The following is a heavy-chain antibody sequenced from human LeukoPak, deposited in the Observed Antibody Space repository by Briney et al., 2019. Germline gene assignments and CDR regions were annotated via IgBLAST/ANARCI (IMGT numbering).Heavy chain of an antibody. CDR1: GFTFSSYA. V-gene: IGHV3-23*01. D-gene: IGHD1-20*01. Sequence: GGSLRLSCAASGFTFSSYAMSWVRQAPGKGLEWVSAISGSGGSTYYADSVKGRFTISRDNSENTLYLQMNSLRAEDTAVYYCAKKMSITAASQVDYWGQGTLVTVSS. J-gene: IGHJ4*02. CDR3: AKKMSITAASQVDY. CDR2: ISGSGGST.